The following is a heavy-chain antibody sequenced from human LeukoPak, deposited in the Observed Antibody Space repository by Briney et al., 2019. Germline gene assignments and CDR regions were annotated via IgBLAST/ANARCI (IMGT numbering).Heavy chain of an antibody. CDR3: ARGRLGGRSGTDY. CDR1: GFTFSSYS. CDR2: VSSGSSTI. J-gene: IGHJ4*02. Sequence: GGSLRFSCAASGFTFSSYSMNWVRQAPGKGLEWLSYVSSGSSTIYYADSVKGRFTISRANTENSLYLQMNSLRAEDAAVSYCARGRLGGRSGTDYWGQGTLVTVSS. V-gene: IGHV3-48*04. D-gene: IGHD2-15*01.